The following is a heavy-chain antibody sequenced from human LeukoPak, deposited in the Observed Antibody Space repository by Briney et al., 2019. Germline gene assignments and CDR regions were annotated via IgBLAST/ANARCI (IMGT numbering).Heavy chain of an antibody. J-gene: IGHJ4*02. CDR3: ARDLNYYDRWDYFDY. V-gene: IGHV1-69*04. Sequence: SVKVSCKASGGTFSSHAISWVRQAPGQGLEWMGRIIPILGIANYPQKFQGRVTITADKSTSTAYMELSSLRSEDTAVYYCARDLNYYDRWDYFDYWGQGTLVTVSS. CDR1: GGTFSSHA. CDR2: IIPILGIA. D-gene: IGHD3-22*01.